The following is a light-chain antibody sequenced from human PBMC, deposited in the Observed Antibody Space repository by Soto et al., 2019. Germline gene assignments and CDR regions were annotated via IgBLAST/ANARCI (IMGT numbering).Light chain of an antibody. CDR3: QQYGSSPRT. J-gene: IGKJ2*01. V-gene: IGKV3-20*01. CDR2: GAS. Sequence: EIVLTQSPGTLSLSPGEGATLSCRASQSVSSSYLAWYQQNPGQAPRLLIYGASSRATGIPDRFSGSGSGTDFTLTISRLEPEDFAVYYCQQYGSSPRTFGQGTKLEI. CDR1: QSVSSSY.